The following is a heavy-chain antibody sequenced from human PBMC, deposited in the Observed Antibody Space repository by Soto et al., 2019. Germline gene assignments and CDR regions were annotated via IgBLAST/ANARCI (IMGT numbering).Heavy chain of an antibody. CDR3: ARGRGAAADYFDF. Sequence: QVQLVESGGGLVKPGGSLSLSCAVSGFTFSDYYMTWIRQAPGKGLEWVSYISSSTSHTNYADSVKGRFTISRDNAKNSLFLQMTSLRAEDTAVYYCARGRGAAADYFDFWGQGTLVTVSS. D-gene: IGHD6-13*01. CDR1: GFTFSDYY. J-gene: IGHJ4*02. V-gene: IGHV3-11*05. CDR2: ISSSTSHT.